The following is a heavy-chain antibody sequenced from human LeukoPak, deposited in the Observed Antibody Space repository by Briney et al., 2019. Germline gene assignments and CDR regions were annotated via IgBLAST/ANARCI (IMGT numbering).Heavy chain of an antibody. CDR3: ARDRPMAVPGPFDY. CDR2: TYYRSKWDN. V-gene: IGHV6-1*01. D-gene: IGHD6-19*01. CDR1: GDSVSSNSAT. J-gene: IGHJ4*02. Sequence: SQTLSLTCAISGDSVSSNSATWNWIRQSPSRGLEWLGRTYYRSKWDNDYAVSVKSRITINPDTTKNQFSLQLNSVTPEDTAVYYSARDRPMAVPGPFDYWGQGTLVTVSS.